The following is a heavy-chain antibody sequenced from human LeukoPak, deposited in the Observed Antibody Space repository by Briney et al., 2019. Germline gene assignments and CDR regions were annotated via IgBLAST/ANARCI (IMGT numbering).Heavy chain of an antibody. CDR2: IYYSGST. CDR3: ASIITMPSGWYFDL. V-gene: IGHV4-61*01. J-gene: IGHJ2*01. CDR1: GGSISSGSYY. D-gene: IGHD3-10*01. Sequence: SQTLSLTCTVSGGSISSGSYYWSWIRQPPGKGLEWIGYIYYSGSTNYNPSLKSRVTISVDTSKNQFSLKLSSVTAADTAVYYCASIITMPSGWYFDLWGRGTLVTVSS.